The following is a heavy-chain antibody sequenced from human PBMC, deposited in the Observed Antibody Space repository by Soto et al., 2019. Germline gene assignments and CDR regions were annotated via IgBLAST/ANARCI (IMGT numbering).Heavy chain of an antibody. V-gene: IGHV1-3*01. CDR2: INAGNGNT. Sequence: ASVKVSCKASGYTFISYAIHWVRQAPGQRLEWMGWINAGNGNTKYSQKFQGRVTITRDTSASTAYMELTSLRSEDTAVYYCARGRCTSAACYWDFDYWGQGTLVTVSS. D-gene: IGHD2-8*02. CDR1: GYTFISYA. J-gene: IGHJ4*02. CDR3: ARGRCTSAACYWDFDY.